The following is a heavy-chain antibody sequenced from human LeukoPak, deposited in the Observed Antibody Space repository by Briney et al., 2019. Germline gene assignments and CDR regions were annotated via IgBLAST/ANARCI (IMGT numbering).Heavy chain of an antibody. Sequence: GESLKISCKGSGYSFTSYWISWVRQMPGKGLEWMGRIDPSDSYTNYSPSFQGHVTISADKSISTAYLQWSSLKASDTAMYYCASGETYSSSRDGMDVWGQGPRSPSP. CDR1: GYSFTSYW. CDR3: ASGETYSSSRDGMDV. D-gene: IGHD6-13*01. V-gene: IGHV5-10-1*01. CDR2: IDPSDSYT. J-gene: IGHJ6*02.